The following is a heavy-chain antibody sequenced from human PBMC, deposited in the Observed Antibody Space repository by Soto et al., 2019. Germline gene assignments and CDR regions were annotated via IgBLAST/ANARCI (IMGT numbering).Heavy chain of an antibody. D-gene: IGHD2-21*02. V-gene: IGHV4-30-4*01. CDR1: GGSISSGDYY. CDR3: ARVGVVTAICYFDY. Sequence: PSETLSLTCTVSGGSISSGDYYWSWIRQPPGKGLEWIGYIYYSGSTYYNPSLKSRVTISVDTSKNQFSLKLSSVTAADTAVYYCARVGVVTAICYFDYWGQGTLVTVSS. J-gene: IGHJ4*02. CDR2: IYYSGST.